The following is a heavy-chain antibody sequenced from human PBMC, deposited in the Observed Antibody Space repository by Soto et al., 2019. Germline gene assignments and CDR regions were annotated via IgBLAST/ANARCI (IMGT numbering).Heavy chain of an antibody. CDR3: ARSRDGYSFYFYYGMDG. V-gene: IGHV3-30*03. CDR2: ILHDGSAE. J-gene: IGHJ6*02. Sequence: PWWSLRLSCAASGFTCTNYDMHWFRQAPGKGLEWMALILHDGSAEYYADSVKGRFTISRDNSKNTLYLQMNSLRAEDTAVYYCARSRDGYSFYFYYGMDGWGQGTTVTVSS. D-gene: IGHD4-4*01. CDR1: GFTCTNYD.